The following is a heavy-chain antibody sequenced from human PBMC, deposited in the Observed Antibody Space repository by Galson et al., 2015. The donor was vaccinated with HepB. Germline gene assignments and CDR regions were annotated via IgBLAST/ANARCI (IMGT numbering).Heavy chain of an antibody. V-gene: IGHV3-33*01. CDR1: GFTFNSYG. J-gene: IGHJ4*02. CDR2: IWYDGSNE. Sequence: SLRLSCAASGFTFNSYGIHWVRQAPGKGLEWVAVIWYDGSNEYYADSVKGRFTISRDNSKSTLYLQMNSLRAEDTAVYYCARARSSKAIFGVVSPFDFWGQGTLVTVSS. CDR3: ARARSSKAIFGVVSPFDF. D-gene: IGHD3-3*01.